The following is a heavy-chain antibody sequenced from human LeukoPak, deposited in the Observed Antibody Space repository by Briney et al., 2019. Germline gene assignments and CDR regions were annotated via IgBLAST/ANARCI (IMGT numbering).Heavy chain of an antibody. Sequence: PSETLSLTCAVSGGSISSGGYSWSWIRQPPGKGLEWIGYIYYSGSTYYNPSLKSRVTISVDTSKNQFSLKLSSVTAADTAVYYCAKGEGYCSSTSCYASWFDPWGQGTLVTVSS. V-gene: IGHV4-30-4*07. CDR1: GGSISSGGYS. CDR3: AKGEGYCSSTSCYASWFDP. D-gene: IGHD2-2*01. J-gene: IGHJ5*02. CDR2: IYYSGST.